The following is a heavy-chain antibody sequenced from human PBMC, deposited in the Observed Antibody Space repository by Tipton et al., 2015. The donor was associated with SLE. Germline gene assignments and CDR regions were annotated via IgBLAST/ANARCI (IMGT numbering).Heavy chain of an antibody. V-gene: IGHV4-34*01. Sequence: TLSLTCTVSGDSISTYYWSWIRQPPGKGLEWIGEINHSGSTNYNPSLKSRVTISVDTSKNQFSLKVSSVTAADTAVYYCARRDGYSSIWNWFDPWGQGTLVTVSS. CDR1: GDSISTYY. CDR3: ARRDGYSSIWNWFDP. CDR2: INHSGST. D-gene: IGHD6-13*01. J-gene: IGHJ5*02.